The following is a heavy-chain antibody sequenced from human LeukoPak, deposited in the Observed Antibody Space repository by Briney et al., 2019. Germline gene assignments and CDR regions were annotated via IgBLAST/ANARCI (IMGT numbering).Heavy chain of an antibody. V-gene: IGHV3-30*04. CDR2: ISYDGSNK. D-gene: IGHD4-17*01. CDR3: ARNYGDYSGDY. CDR1: GFSFSSYA. Sequence: PGGSLRLSCAASGFSFSSYAMHWVRQAPGKGLEWVAVISYDGSNKYYADSVKGRFTISRDNSKNTLYLQMNSLRAEDTAVYYCARNYGDYSGDYWGQGTLVTVSS. J-gene: IGHJ4*02.